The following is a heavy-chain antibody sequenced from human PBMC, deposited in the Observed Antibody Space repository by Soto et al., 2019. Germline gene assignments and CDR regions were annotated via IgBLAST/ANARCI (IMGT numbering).Heavy chain of an antibody. Sequence: EVQLVESGGGLVQPGGSLRLSCAASGFTVSSNYMSWVRQAPGKGLEWVSVIYSGGSTYYADSVKGRFTISRDHSKNTLYLQMNRLRAEDTAVYYCARGSVGHFYDILTHDAFDIWGQGTMVTVSS. CDR1: GFTVSSNY. CDR2: IYSGGST. D-gene: IGHD3-9*01. V-gene: IGHV3-66*01. J-gene: IGHJ3*02. CDR3: ARGSVGHFYDILTHDAFDI.